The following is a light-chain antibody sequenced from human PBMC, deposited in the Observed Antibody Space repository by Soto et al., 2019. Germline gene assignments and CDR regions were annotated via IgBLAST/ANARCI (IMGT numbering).Light chain of an antibody. Sequence: DIQMTQSPSTLSASVGDRVTITCRASQSISSWLAWYQQKPGKAPKLLIYDASSLESGVPSRFSGSGSGTEFTLTISGLQPDDFATYYCQQYNSQFGQGTKVEIK. CDR1: QSISSW. CDR3: QQYNSQ. J-gene: IGKJ1*01. CDR2: DAS. V-gene: IGKV1-5*01.